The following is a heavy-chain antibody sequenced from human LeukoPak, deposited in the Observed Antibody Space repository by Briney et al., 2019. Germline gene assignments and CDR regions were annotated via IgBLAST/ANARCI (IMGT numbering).Heavy chain of an antibody. J-gene: IGHJ4*02. Sequence: KVSCKASGGTFSSYAISWVRQAPGQGLEWMGGIIPIFGTGNYAQKFQGRVTITADESTSTAYMELSSLRSEDTAVYYCARALDYYDSSGYFDYWGQGTLVTVSS. D-gene: IGHD3-22*01. CDR1: GGTFSSYA. CDR3: ARALDYYDSSGYFDY. V-gene: IGHV1-69*01. CDR2: IIPIFGTG.